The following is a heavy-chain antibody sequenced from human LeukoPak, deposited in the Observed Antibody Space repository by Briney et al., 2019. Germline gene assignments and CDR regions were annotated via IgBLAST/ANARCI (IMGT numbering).Heavy chain of an antibody. V-gene: IGHV1-69*13. CDR3: ARDRYLPDYYDSSGSFDY. Sequence: GASVKVSCKASGGTFSSYAISWVRQAPGQGLEWMGGIIPSFGTANYAQKFQGRVTITADESTSTAYMELSSLRSEDTAVYYCARDRYLPDYYDSSGSFDYWGQGTLVTVSS. D-gene: IGHD3-22*01. J-gene: IGHJ4*02. CDR1: GGTFSSYA. CDR2: IIPSFGTA.